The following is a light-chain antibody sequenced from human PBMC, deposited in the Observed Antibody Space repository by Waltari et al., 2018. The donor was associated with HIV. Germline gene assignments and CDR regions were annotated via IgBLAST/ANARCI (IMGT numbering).Light chain of an antibody. J-gene: IGLJ3*02. CDR3: CSYAGNYPVL. V-gene: IGLV2-8*01. Sequence: QSALTQPPSASGSPGQSVTISCAGTSSDIGLYNFVSWYQHHPGKAPKLMISEVSRRPSGVPDRFSGSKSGNTASLTVSGLQAEDEADYYCCSYAGNYPVLFGGGTKLTVL. CDR2: EVS. CDR1: SSDIGLYNF.